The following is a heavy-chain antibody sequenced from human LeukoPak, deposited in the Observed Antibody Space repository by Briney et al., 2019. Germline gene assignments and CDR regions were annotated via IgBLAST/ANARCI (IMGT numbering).Heavy chain of an antibody. D-gene: IGHD2-8*01. CDR1: GYSFTSYW. Sequence: KGGESLKISCKGSGYSFTSYWIAWVRQMPGKGLELMGIIYPGDSDVRYSPSFQGQVTISADNSITTAYLQGSSLKASDTAMYFCARQYCSTGVCYPPSFDFWGQGTLVTVSS. J-gene: IGHJ4*02. V-gene: IGHV5-51*01. CDR3: ARQYCSTGVCYPPSFDF. CDR2: IYPGDSDV.